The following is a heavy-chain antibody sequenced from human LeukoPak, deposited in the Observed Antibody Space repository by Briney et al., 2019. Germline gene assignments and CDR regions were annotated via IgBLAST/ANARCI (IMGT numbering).Heavy chain of an antibody. CDR1: GSTFSSYG. CDR2: IWYDGSNK. J-gene: IGHJ4*02. V-gene: IGHV3-33*01. Sequence: QSGGSLRLSCAASGSTFSSYGMHWVRQAPGKGLEWVAVIWYDGSNKYYADSVKGRFTISRDNSKNTLYLQMNSLRAEDTAVYYCARDGSGRGLDYWGQGTLVTVSS. D-gene: IGHD3-10*01. CDR3: ARDGSGRGLDY.